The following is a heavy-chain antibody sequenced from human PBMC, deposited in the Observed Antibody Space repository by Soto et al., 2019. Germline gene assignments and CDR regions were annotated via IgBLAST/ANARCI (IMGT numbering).Heavy chain of an antibody. D-gene: IGHD2-8*01. Sequence: GGSLRLSCAASGLTVSSNYMSWVRQAPGKGLEWVSAISGSGGSTYYADSVKGRFTISRDNSKNTLYLQMNTLRAEDTAVYYCAKVSSAWYAGFFDLWGQGTLVTVSS. CDR2: ISGSGGST. CDR3: AKVSSAWYAGFFDL. J-gene: IGHJ4*02. CDR1: GLTVSSNY. V-gene: IGHV3-23*01.